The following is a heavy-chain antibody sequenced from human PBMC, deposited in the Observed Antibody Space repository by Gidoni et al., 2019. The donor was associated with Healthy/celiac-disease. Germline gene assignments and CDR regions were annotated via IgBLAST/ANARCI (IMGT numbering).Heavy chain of an antibody. CDR2: IYYSGST. CDR3: ARVSIAAAGSTYYFDY. CDR1: GVPITSRGYY. Sequence: QVQLQVSGPGLAKPSQPRSLPRTVSGVPITSRGYYWSWIRQHPGKGLEWIGYIYYSGSTYYNPSLKSRVTISVDTSKNQFSLKLSSVTAADTAVYYCARVSIAAAGSTYYFDYWGQGTLVTVSS. J-gene: IGHJ4*02. D-gene: IGHD6-13*01. V-gene: IGHV4-31*03.